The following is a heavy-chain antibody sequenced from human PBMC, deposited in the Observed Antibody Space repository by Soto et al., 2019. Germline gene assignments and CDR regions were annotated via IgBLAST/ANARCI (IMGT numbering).Heavy chain of an antibody. Sequence: ASVKVSCKASGYTFTSYGISWVRQAPGQGLEWMGWISAYNGNTNYAQKLQGRVTMTTDTSTSTAYMELRSLRSDDTAVYYCARFLGYVGTQYYFDYWGQGTLVTVSS. CDR2: ISAYNGNT. V-gene: IGHV1-18*01. CDR3: ARFLGYVGTQYYFDY. CDR1: GYTFTSYG. D-gene: IGHD5-12*01. J-gene: IGHJ4*02.